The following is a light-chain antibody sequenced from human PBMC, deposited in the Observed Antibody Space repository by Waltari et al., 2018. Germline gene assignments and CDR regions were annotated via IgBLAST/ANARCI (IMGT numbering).Light chain of an antibody. V-gene: IGKV3-15*01. CDR3: VQYNTWVRT. CDR2: GAS. CDR1: QSVATK. J-gene: IGKJ1*01. Sequence: ETVMTQSPVTLSVSPGERAILSCSASQSVATKLAWYQQKPGQAPSLLIYGASTRATGIPARFSGRGSGKEVTHTSSSLQSEDFAVYYGVQYNTWVRTFDQGTKVEIK.